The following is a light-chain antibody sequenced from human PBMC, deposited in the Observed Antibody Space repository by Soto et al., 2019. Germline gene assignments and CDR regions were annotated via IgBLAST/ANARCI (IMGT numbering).Light chain of an antibody. CDR2: GAS. CDR1: QSVSNNY. Sequence: EIVLTQSPATLSLARGERATLSCRASQSVSNNYLAWYQQKPGQAPRLLIYGASNRATGIPDRFSGSGSGTDSTLTISRLEPEDFAVYYCQQYGSSGTFGQGTKVDI. CDR3: QQYGSSGT. J-gene: IGKJ1*01. V-gene: IGKV3-20*01.